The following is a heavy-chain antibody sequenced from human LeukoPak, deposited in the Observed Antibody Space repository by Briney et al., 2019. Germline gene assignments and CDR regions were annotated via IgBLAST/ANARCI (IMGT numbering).Heavy chain of an antibody. J-gene: IGHJ3*02. Sequence: SETLSLTCTVSGGSVSSGSCYWSWIRQPPGKGLEWIGYIYYSGSTNYNPSLKSRVTISVDTSKNQFSLKLSSVTAADTAVYYCARATRKADAFDIWGQGTMVTVSS. CDR2: IYYSGST. CDR3: ARATRKADAFDI. CDR1: GGSVSSGSCY. V-gene: IGHV4-61*01. D-gene: IGHD1-14*01.